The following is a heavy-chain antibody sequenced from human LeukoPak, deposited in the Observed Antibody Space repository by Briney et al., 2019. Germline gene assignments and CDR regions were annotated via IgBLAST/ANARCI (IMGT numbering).Heavy chain of an antibody. CDR2: ISGSGGST. CDR1: GFTFSSYA. Sequence: GGSLRLSCAASGFTFSSYAMTWVRQAPGKGLEWVSVISGSGGSTYYADSVKGRFTISRDNSKNTLYLQMNSLRAEDTAVYYCAKGHYYDSSGYPNWGQGTLVTVSS. V-gene: IGHV3-23*01. J-gene: IGHJ4*02. CDR3: AKGHYYDSSGYPN. D-gene: IGHD3-22*01.